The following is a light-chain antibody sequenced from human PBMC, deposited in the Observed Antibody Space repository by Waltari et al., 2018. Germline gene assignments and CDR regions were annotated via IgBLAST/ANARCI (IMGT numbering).Light chain of an antibody. CDR3: SSYTSSSTRV. V-gene: IGLV2-14*03. CDR1: SSDVGGHNY. CDR2: DVS. J-gene: IGLJ1*01. Sequence: QSTLTQPASVSGSPGQSITLSCTGTSSDVGGHNYVSWYQQPPGKAPKLVIYDVSSRPSGVSNRFSGSKSGNTASLTIYGLQAEDEADYYCSSYTSSSTRVFGTGTRVTVL.